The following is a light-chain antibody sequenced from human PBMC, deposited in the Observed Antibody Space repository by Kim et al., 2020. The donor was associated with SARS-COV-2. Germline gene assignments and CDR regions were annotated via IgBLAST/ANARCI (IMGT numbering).Light chain of an antibody. V-gene: IGKV3-11*01. CDR1: RGVSSY. J-gene: IGKJ2*02. CDR3: HQRYNWPRT. CDR2: DTF. Sequence: EIVLTQSPATLSLSPGERATLSCRASRGVSSYLAWYQQKPGQAPRLLIYDTFNRATGIPARFSGSGSGTDFTLTISSLEPEDFAVYYCHQRYNWPRTFGQGTKLEI.